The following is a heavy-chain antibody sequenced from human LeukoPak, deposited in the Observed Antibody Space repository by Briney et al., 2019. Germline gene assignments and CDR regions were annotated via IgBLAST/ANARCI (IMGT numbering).Heavy chain of an antibody. J-gene: IGHJ4*02. CDR2: TNGDGSEN. V-gene: IGHV3-7*01. CDR1: GFTFSSCR. CDR3: VSLSSGY. D-gene: IGHD1-26*01. Sequence: GGSLRLSCAASGFTFSSCRMTWVRQAPGKGLEWVATTNGDGSENYYVDSVKGRFTISRDNAKNSLSLQMNSLRVEDAAVYYCVSLSSGYWGQGTLVTVSS.